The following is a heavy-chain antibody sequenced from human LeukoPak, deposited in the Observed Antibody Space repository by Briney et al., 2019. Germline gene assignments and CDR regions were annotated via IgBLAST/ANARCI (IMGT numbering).Heavy chain of an antibody. CDR2: INPSGGST. Sequence: GASVKVSCKASGYTFTSYYMHWVRQAPGQGLEWMGIINPSGGSTSYAQKFQSRVTMTRDTSTSTVYMELSSLRSEDTAVYYCARLGRPLRRLGAGPNILTGYDYWGQGTLVTVSS. J-gene: IGHJ4*02. CDR1: GYTFTSYY. D-gene: IGHD3-9*01. V-gene: IGHV1-46*01. CDR3: ARLGRPLRRLGAGPNILTGYDY.